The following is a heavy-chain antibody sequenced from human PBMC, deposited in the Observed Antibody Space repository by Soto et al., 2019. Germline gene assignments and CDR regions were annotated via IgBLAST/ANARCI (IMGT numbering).Heavy chain of an antibody. CDR3: ARGLLIAAATNALMRSPFSVDV. J-gene: IGHJ6*02. CDR1: GGSFISDY. V-gene: IGHV4-59*01. Sequence: QVQVQEAGPGLVKPSETLSLTCTVAGGSFISDYWSLIRQSPAKALSWIGSLSNSSSTTYNPSLKRRVTSSVDTSKNQFSLKLTSVTAADTAVYYCARGLLIAAATNALMRSPFSVDVWGQGTKVTVTS. D-gene: IGHD6-25*01. CDR2: LSNSSST.